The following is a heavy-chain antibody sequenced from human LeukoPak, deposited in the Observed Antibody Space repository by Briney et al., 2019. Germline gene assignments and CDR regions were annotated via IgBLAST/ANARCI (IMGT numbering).Heavy chain of an antibody. D-gene: IGHD3-10*01. V-gene: IGHV4-34*01. J-gene: IGHJ5*02. CDR1: GGSFSGYY. Sequence: SETLSLTCAVYGGSFSGYYWSWIRQPPGKGLEWIGEINHSGSTNYNPSLKSRVTISVDTSKNQFSLKLSSVTAADTAVYYCARGRQYYGSGRGRNWFDPWGQGTLVTVSS. CDR3: ARGRQYYGSGRGRNWFDP. CDR2: INHSGST.